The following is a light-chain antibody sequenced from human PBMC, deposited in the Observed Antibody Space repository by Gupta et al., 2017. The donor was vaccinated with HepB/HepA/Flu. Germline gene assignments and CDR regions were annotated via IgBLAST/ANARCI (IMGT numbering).Light chain of an antibody. J-gene: IGLJ2*01. Sequence: QAGLTQPPSVSKGLRQTATLTCTGNSNNVGNHESAWLQQQQGHHPKLLIVINNNRPSGISDRFLAYRTGNNASPQIIGLRPEDEADDYCYGSDSSISAQVFGGGTKLTVL. CDR1: SNNVGNHE. V-gene: IGLV10-54*04. CDR2: INN. CDR3: YGSDSSISAQV.